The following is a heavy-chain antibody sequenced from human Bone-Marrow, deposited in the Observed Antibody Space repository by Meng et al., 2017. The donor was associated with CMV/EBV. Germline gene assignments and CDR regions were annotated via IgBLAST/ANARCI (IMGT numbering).Heavy chain of an antibody. J-gene: IGHJ5*02. CDR3: AREGVVAADNWFDP. CDR1: GYTFTGYY. Sequence: QWRLAQSGPEMKMPGASVQVACKSTGYTFTGYYMHWVRQAPGQGLEWMGWINPNSGGTNYAQKFQGRVTMTRDTSISTAYMELSRLRSDDTAVYYCAREGVVAADNWFDPWGQGTLVTVSS. V-gene: IGHV1-2*02. D-gene: IGHD2-15*01. CDR2: INPNSGGT.